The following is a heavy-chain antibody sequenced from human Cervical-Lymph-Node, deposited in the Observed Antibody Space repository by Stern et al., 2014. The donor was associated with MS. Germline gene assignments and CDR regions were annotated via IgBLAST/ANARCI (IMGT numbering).Heavy chain of an antibody. J-gene: IGHJ6*02. Sequence: QDQLVQSGAEVKKPGASVKISCKASGYTFTSYAIHWVRQAPGQRLEWVGWINAGNGDTKHSQKFQGRVTISRDTSASTAYMEVSSLRSEDTAVYYCARRCSSISCYGSAPYGLDVWGQGTTVTVSS. CDR3: ARRCSSISCYGSAPYGLDV. V-gene: IGHV1-3*01. CDR1: GYTFTSYA. D-gene: IGHD2-2*01. CDR2: INAGNGDT.